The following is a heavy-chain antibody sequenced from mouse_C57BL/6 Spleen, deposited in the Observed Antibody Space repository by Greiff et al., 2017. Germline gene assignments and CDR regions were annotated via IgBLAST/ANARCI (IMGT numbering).Heavy chain of an antibody. CDR1: GYSITSGYY. J-gene: IGHJ2*01. CDR3: ALYDYDPFFDY. D-gene: IGHD2-4*01. CDR2: ISYDGSN. V-gene: IGHV3-6*01. Sequence: EVQLVESGPGLVKPSQSLSLTCSVTGYSITSGYYWNWIRQFPGNKLEWMGYISYDGSNNYNPSLKNRISITRDTSKNQFFLKLNSVTTEDTATYYCALYDYDPFFDYWGQGTTLTVSS.